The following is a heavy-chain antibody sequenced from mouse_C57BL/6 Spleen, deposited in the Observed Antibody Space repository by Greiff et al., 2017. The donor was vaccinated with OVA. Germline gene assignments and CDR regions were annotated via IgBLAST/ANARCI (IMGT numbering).Heavy chain of an antibody. CDR3: ARGITTVVSAYCDY. CDR1: GFTFSDYG. V-gene: IGHV5-17*01. J-gene: IGHJ2*01. D-gene: IGHD1-1*01. Sequence: EVKLVESGGGLVKPGGSLKLSCAASGFTFSDYGMHWVRQAPEKGLEWVAYISSGSSTIYYADTVTGRFTISRDNAKNTLFLQMTSLRSEDTAMYYCARGITTVVSAYCDYWGQGTTLTVSS. CDR2: ISSGSSTI.